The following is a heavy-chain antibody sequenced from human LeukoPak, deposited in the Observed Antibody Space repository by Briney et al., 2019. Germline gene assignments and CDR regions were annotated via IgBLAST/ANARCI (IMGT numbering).Heavy chain of an antibody. CDR2: IYYSGST. CDR3: ARATWIQLWLSLGAFDI. D-gene: IGHD5-18*01. V-gene: IGHV4-59*01. J-gene: IGHJ3*02. CDR1: GGSISRYY. Sequence: SETLSLTCTVSGGSISRYYWSWIRQPPGKGLEWIGYIYYSGSTNYNPSLKSRVNMSVDPSKNQFSLKLSSVTAADTAVYYCARATWIQLWLSLGAFDIWGQGTMVTVS.